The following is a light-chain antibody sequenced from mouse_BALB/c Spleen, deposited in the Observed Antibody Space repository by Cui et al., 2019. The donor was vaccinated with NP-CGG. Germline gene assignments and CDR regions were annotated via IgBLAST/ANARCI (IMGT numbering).Light chain of an antibody. CDR3: ALWYSNNWV. CDR1: TGAVTTSNY. Sequence: AVVTQESALTPSPGETVTLTCRSSTGAVTTSNYANWVQEKPDHLFTGLIGGTNNRAPGVPARFSGSLIGDKAALTITGAQTEDEAIYFCALWYSNNWVFGGGTKLTVL. CDR2: GTN. V-gene: IGLV1*01. J-gene: IGLJ1*01.